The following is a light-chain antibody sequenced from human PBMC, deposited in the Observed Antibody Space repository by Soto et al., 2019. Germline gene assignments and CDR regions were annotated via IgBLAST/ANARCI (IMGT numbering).Light chain of an antibody. J-gene: IGKJ1*01. CDR3: QQYYSTPRT. CDR2: WAS. CDR1: QSVLSNSNNRNY. Sequence: DIVMTQSPDSLAVSLGERATINCKSSQSVLSNSNNRNYLVWYQQKPGQPPRLLIHWASTRKFGVPDRFSGSGSGTDFTLTISSLQAEDVAVYYCQQYYSTPRTVGQGTKVEIK. V-gene: IGKV4-1*01.